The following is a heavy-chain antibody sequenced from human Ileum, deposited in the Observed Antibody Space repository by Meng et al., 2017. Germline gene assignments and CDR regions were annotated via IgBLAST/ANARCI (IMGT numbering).Heavy chain of an antibody. CDR1: GGSISSSFY. V-gene: IGHV4-4*02. J-gene: IGHJ4*02. CDR2: IYLAGSP. D-gene: IGHD2-15*01. Sequence: QLQRSGPGLVEPSGTRSLTCTVSGGSISSSFYWSWVRQSPGKGLEWIGQIYLAGSPNYNPSLESRVTISVDKSKNQFSLRLTSVTAADTAIFYCVRHGGKYFDSWGQGTLVTVSS. CDR3: VRHGGKYFDS.